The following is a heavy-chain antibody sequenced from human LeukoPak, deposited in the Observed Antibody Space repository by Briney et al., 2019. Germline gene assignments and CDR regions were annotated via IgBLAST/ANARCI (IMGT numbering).Heavy chain of an antibody. CDR3: GXXXXXXLPSLXYXYHPIDV. CDR2: IHYSGNT. V-gene: IGHV4-59*01. J-gene: IGHJ6*03. CDR1: GGSINNYY. Sequence: SETLSLTCTVSGGSINNYYWTWIRKPPGKGLEYIGYIHYSGNTNYSPSLQSRLTMSVDTSKNQFSLKLRSLTAAATAVSFWGXXXXXXLPSLXYXYHPIDVWGXGTTVIVSS.